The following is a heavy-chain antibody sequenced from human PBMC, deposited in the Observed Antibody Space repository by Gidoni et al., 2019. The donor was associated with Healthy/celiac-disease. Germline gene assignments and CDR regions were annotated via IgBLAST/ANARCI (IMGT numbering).Heavy chain of an antibody. D-gene: IGHD6-19*01. CDR1: GRSISSGSYY. CDR3: ARGSSGWPYWFDP. V-gene: IGHV4-61*02. Sequence: QVQLQESGPGLVKPAQTLSLTCTVAGRSISSGSYYWSWLRQPAGKVLEWVGRISTSGSTNYNPSLKSRVTISVDTSKNQFSLKLSSVTAADTAVYYCARGSSGWPYWFDPWGQGTLVTVSS. CDR2: ISTSGST. J-gene: IGHJ5*02.